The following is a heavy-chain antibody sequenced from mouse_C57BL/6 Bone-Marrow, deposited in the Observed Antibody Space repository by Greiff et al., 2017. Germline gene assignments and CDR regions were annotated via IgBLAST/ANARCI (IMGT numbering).Heavy chain of an antibody. J-gene: IGHJ3*01. V-gene: IGHV5-6*01. CDR3: ARVRSFAY. CDR2: ISTGGSYT. Sequence: EVKLLQSGGDLVKPGGSLKLSCAASGFTFSSYGMSWVRQTPDKRLEWVATISTGGSYTYYPDSVKGRFTISRDNAKNTLYLQMSSLTSEDTAVYYCARVRSFAYWGQGTLVTVSA. CDR1: GFTFSSYG.